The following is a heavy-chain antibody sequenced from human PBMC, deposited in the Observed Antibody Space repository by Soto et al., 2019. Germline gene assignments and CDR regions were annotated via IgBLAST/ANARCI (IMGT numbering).Heavy chain of an antibody. CDR1: GGTFSSYA. Sequence: QVQLVQSGAEVKKPGSSVKVSCKASGGTFSSYAISWVRQAPGQGLEWMGGIIPIFGTANYAQKFQGRVTITADESTSTAYMELSSLRSEDTAVYYWARGGRGTMIVAQDYYYYGMDVWGQGTTVTVSS. J-gene: IGHJ6*02. V-gene: IGHV1-69*01. CDR3: ARGGRGTMIVAQDYYYYGMDV. D-gene: IGHD3-22*01. CDR2: IIPIFGTA.